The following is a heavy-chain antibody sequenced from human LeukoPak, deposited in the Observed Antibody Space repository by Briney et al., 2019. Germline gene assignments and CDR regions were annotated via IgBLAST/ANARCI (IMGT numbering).Heavy chain of an antibody. J-gene: IGHJ4*02. CDR1: GGSISSGSYY. CDR3: ARATAMVPY. D-gene: IGHD5-18*01. V-gene: IGHV4-61*02. Sequence: PSETLSLTCTVSGGSISSGSYYWSWIRQPAGKGLEWIGRIYTSGSTNYNPSLKSRVTISVDTSKNQFSLKLSSVTAADTAVYYCARATAMVPYWGQGTLVTVSS. CDR2: IYTSGST.